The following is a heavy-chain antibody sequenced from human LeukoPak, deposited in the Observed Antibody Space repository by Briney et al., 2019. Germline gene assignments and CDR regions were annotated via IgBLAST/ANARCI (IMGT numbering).Heavy chain of an antibody. CDR2: IYYSGST. Sequence: PSETLSLTCTVSGGSLSSYYWSWIRQPPGKGLEWIGYIYYSGSTNYNPSLKSRVTISVDTSKNQFSLKLSSVTPEDTAVYYCARDPGWLDFDYWGQGTLVTVSS. J-gene: IGHJ4*02. D-gene: IGHD6-19*01. CDR3: ARDPGWLDFDY. CDR1: GGSLSSYY. V-gene: IGHV4-59*12.